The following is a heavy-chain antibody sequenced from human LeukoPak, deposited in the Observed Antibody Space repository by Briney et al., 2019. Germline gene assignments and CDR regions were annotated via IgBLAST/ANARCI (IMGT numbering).Heavy chain of an antibody. D-gene: IGHD3-16*01. Sequence: GGSLRLSCAASGFTFSSYEMNWVRQAPGKGLEWVSYISSSGSTIYYADSVKGRFTISRDNSNNTLYLQMNSLRAEDTALYYCAKDRGEYFDYVWGSFTSFDSWGQGTLVTVSS. CDR1: GFTFSSYE. CDR2: ISSSGSTI. V-gene: IGHV3-48*03. CDR3: AKDRGEYFDYVWGSFTSFDS. J-gene: IGHJ4*02.